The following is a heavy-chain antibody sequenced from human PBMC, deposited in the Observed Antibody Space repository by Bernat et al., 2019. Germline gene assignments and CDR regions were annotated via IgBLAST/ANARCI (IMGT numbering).Heavy chain of an antibody. D-gene: IGHD1-26*01. CDR1: GFTFSNAW. V-gene: IGHV3-15*01. CDR2: IKSKTDGGTT. CDR3: TTAGGSGSYWYFDL. Sequence: EVQLVESGGGLVKPGGSLRLSCAASGFTFSNAWMSWVRQAPGKGLEWVVRIKSKTDGGTTDYAAPVKGRFTISRDDSKNTLYLQMNSLKTEDTAVYYCTTAGGSGSYWYFDLWGRGTLVTVSS. J-gene: IGHJ2*01.